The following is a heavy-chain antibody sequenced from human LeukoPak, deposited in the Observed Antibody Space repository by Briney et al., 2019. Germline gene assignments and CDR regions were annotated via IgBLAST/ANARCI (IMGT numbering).Heavy chain of an antibody. V-gene: IGHV1-18*01. CDR1: GYTFTSYG. Sequence: GASVKVSCKASGYTFTSYGISWVRQAPGQGLEWMGWISAYNGNTNYAQKLQGRVTMTTDTSTSTAYMELRSLRSDDTAVYYCARDLSLELRHWFDPWGQGTLVTVSS. CDR3: ARDLSLELRHWFDP. CDR2: ISAYNGNT. D-gene: IGHD1-7*01. J-gene: IGHJ5*02.